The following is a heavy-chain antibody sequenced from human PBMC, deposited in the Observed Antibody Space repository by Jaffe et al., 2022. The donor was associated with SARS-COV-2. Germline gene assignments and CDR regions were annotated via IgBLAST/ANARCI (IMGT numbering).Heavy chain of an antibody. CDR3: ARGPQGGAAAGRRSYYYYGMDV. J-gene: IGHJ6*02. CDR2: INHSGST. Sequence: QVQLQQWGAGLLKPSETLSLTCAVYGGSFSGYYWSWIRQPPGKGLEWIGEINHSGSTNYNPSLKSRVTISVDTSKNQFSLKLSSVTAADTAVYYCARGPQGGAAAGRRSYYYYGMDVWGQGTTVTVSS. D-gene: IGHD6-13*01. V-gene: IGHV4-34*01. CDR1: GGSFSGYY.